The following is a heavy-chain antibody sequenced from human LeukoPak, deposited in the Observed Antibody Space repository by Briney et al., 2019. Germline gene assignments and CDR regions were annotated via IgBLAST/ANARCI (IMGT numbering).Heavy chain of an antibody. D-gene: IGHD1-14*01. V-gene: IGHV3-53*01. CDR3: TKSGPPDPY. J-gene: IGHJ3*01. Sequence: PGGSLRLSCAASGLTVYTNDMSWVRQAPGKRLEWVSILYSGGRTCYGDSVKGRFTISRDNSRNTLYLQMNSLRAEDTAMYYCTKSGPPDPYWGQGTMVTVSS. CDR2: LYSGGRT. CDR1: GLTVYTND.